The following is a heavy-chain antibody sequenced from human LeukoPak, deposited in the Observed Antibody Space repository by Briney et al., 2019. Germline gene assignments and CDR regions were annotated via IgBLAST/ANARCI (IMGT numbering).Heavy chain of an antibody. CDR3: ARDGNQRSLAY. D-gene: IGHD1-14*01. V-gene: IGHV3-66*01. J-gene: IGHJ4*02. Sequence: GESLRLSCAASGFTVSSNYMSWVRQAPGKGLEWVSVIYSGPTTYYADSVKGRFTISRDNSKNTLYLQMNSLRAEDTAVYYCARDGNQRSLAYWGQGTLVTVSS. CDR2: IYSGPTT. CDR1: GFTVSSNY.